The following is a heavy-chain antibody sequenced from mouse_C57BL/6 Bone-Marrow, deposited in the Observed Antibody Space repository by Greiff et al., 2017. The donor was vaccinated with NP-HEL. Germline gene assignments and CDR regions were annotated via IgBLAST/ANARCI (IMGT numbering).Heavy chain of an antibody. CDR1: GFSLSTFGMG. CDR2: IYWDDDK. Sequence: QVTLKESGPGILQPSQTLSLTCSFSGFSLSTFGMGVSWIRQPSGKDLEWLAHIYWDDDKHYNPSLKSQLRISKDTSNNQVFLKITTVDTVDTATYYPDYYGSSYDAMDYWGQGTSVTVSS. V-gene: IGHV8-6*01. J-gene: IGHJ4*01. D-gene: IGHD1-1*01. CDR3: DYYGSSYDAMDY.